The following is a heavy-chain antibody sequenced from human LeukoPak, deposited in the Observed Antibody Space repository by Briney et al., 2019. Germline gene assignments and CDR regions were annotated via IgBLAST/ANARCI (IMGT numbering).Heavy chain of an antibody. CDR1: GFTFSTYA. D-gene: IGHD6-6*01. CDR2: LRGSGTDT. V-gene: IGHV3-23*01. J-gene: IGHJ4*02. CDR3: ARSEHSSSSFDY. Sequence: GGSLRLSCAASGFTFSTYAMSWVRQASGKGLDWVSGLRGSGTDTSYADSVRGRFTISRDNARISLYLQMNSLRAEDTAIYYCARSEHSSSSFDYWGQGTLVTVSS.